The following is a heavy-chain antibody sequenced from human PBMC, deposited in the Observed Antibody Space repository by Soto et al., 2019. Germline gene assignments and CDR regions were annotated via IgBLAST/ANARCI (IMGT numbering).Heavy chain of an antibody. J-gene: IGHJ6*02. D-gene: IGHD3-3*01. CDR2: ISAYNGNT. CDR3: ARLFAVYYDFWSGCDHAFDGYGMGV. V-gene: IGHV1-18*01. CDR1: GYTFTSYG. Sequence: ASVKVSCKASGYTFTSYGISWVRQAPGQGLEWMGWISAYNGNTNYAQKLQGRVTMTTDTSTRTAYMELRSLRSDDTAVYYCARLFAVYYDFWSGCDHAFDGYGMGVWGQGTTVTVSS.